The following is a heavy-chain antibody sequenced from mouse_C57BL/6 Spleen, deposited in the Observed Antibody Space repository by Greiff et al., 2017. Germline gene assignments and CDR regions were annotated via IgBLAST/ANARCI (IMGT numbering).Heavy chain of an antibody. V-gene: IGHV5-9-1*02. CDR3: TRSGGYGSSHRYFDV. D-gene: IGHD1-1*01. CDR2: ISSGGDNI. J-gene: IGHJ1*03. Sequence: EVMLVESGAGLVKPGGSLKLSCAASGFTFSSYAISWVRQTPEKRLEWVAYISSGGDNIYYADTVKGRFTISRDNARNTLYLQMSSLKSEDTAMYYCTRSGGYGSSHRYFDVWGTGTTVTVSS. CDR1: GFTFSSYA.